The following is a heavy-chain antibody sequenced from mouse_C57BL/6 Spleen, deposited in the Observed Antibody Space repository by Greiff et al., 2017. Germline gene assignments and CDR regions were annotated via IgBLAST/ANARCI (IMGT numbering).Heavy chain of an antibody. V-gene: IGHV1-81*01. CDR2: IYPRGGNT. D-gene: IGHD1-1*01. CDR1: GYTFTSYG. J-gene: IGHJ1*03. CDR3: ARADYGSSYRYFDV. Sequence: VQLMESGAELARPGASVKLSCKASGYTFTSYGISWVKQRTGQGLEWIGEIYPRGGNTYYNEKFKGKATLTADTSSSTAYMELRSLTSEDSAVSFCARADYGSSYRYFDVWGTGTTVTVSS.